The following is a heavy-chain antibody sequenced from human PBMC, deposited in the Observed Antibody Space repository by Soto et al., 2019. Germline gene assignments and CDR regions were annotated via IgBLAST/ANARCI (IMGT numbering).Heavy chain of an antibody. CDR1: GGSIASGGNY. CDR2: IYHSGST. V-gene: IGHV4-31*03. CDR3: AREAAGILNCFDP. Sequence: SETLSLTCTVSGGSIASGGNYWSWIRQHPGKGLEWIGYIYHSGSTYYNPSLKSRVTISVGTSKNQFSLKLTSVTAADTAVYYFAREAAGILNCFDPWGQGILVTVXS. D-gene: IGHD6-25*01. J-gene: IGHJ5*02.